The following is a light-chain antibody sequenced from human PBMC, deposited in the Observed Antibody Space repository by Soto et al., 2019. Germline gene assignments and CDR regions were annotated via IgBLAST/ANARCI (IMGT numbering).Light chain of an antibody. V-gene: IGLV2-14*01. CDR3: NSYTNSSAVV. CDR1: SSDVGGYNY. Sequence: QSVLTQPPSASGSPGQSVAISCTGTSSDVGGYNYVSWYQQHPGKAPKLMIYEVNNRPSGVSDRFSGSKSGNTASLTISGLQAEDEADYYCNSYTNSSAVVFGGGTKVTVL. J-gene: IGLJ2*01. CDR2: EVN.